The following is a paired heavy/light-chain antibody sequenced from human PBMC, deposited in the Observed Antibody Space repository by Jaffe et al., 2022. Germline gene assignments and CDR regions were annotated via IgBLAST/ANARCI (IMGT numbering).Heavy chain of an antibody. V-gene: IGHV5-51*03. CDR1: GYSFTSYW. D-gene: IGHD3-10*01. CDR2: IYPGDSDT. J-gene: IGHJ6*03. Sequence: EVQLVQSGAEVKKPGESLKISCKGSGYSFTSYWIGWVRQMPGKGLEWMGIIYPGDSDTRYSPSFQGQVTISADKSISTAYLQWSSLKASDTAMYYCARLYYYGSGNYYYYYYMDVWGKGTTVTVSS. CDR3: ARLYYYGSGNYYYYYYMDV.
Light chain of an antibody. Sequence: SSELTQDPAVSVALGQTVRITCQGDSLRSYYASWYQQKPGQAPVLVIYGKNNRPSGIPDRFSGSSSGNTASLTITGAQAEDEADYYCNSRDSSGNHLEDWVFGGGTKLTVL. V-gene: IGLV3-19*01. CDR2: GKN. CDR1: SLRSYY. CDR3: NSRDSSGNHLEDWV. J-gene: IGLJ3*02.